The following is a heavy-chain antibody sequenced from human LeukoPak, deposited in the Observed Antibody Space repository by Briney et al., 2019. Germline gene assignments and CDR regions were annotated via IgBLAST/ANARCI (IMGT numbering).Heavy chain of an antibody. CDR1: GSTFSSYG. CDR3: AKDLPPYYGMDV. J-gene: IGHJ6*04. Sequence: GGSLRLSCAASGSTFSSYGMHWVRQAPGKGLEWVVVISYDGSNKYYADSVKGRFTISRDNSKNTLYLQMNSLRAEDTAVYYCAKDLPPYYGMDVWGKGTTVTVSS. V-gene: IGHV3-30*18. CDR2: ISYDGSNK.